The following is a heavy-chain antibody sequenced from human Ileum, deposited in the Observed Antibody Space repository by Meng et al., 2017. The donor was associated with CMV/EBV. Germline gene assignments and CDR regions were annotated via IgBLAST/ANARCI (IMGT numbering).Heavy chain of an antibody. V-gene: IGHV3-30*03. CDR1: GFTFSSYS. J-gene: IGHJ4*02. CDR3: TRKYSNSRPFDY. D-gene: IGHD6-6*01. Sequence: GESLKISCAASGFTFSSYSMNWVRQAPGKGLEWVSAISYDGINKYYADFVKGRFTVSRDNSNNTLYLQMNSLRPDDTAIYYCTRKYSNSRPFDYWGQGTLVTVSS. CDR2: ISYDGINK.